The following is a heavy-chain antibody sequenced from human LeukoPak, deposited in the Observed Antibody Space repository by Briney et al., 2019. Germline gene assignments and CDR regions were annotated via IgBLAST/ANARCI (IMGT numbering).Heavy chain of an antibody. CDR2: ISGSDDGT. V-gene: IGHV3-23*01. J-gene: IGHJ4*02. Sequence: GGSLRLSCAASGFTFSSCGMTWVRQAPGKGLEWVSSISGSDDGTYYADSVKGRFTISRDNSKNTLYLQMNSLRAEDTAVYYCAKRGPIYSSSPGNYFDYWGQGTLVTVSS. D-gene: IGHD6-6*01. CDR3: AKRGPIYSSSPGNYFDY. CDR1: GFTFSSCG.